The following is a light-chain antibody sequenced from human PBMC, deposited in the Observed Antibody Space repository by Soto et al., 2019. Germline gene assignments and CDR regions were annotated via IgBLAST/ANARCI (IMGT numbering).Light chain of an antibody. CDR3: QQRSNRPT. CDR2: DAS. V-gene: IGKV3-11*01. Sequence: EIVLTQSPATLSLSPGDRATLSCRASQSVSSYLAWYQQKPGQAPRLLIYDASNRATGIPARFRGSGSGTDFTLTISSLEPEDCAVYYCQQRSNRPTFGGGTKVEIK. CDR1: QSVSSY. J-gene: IGKJ4*01.